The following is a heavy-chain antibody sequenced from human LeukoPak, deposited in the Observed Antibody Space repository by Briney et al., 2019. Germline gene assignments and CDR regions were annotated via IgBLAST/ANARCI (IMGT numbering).Heavy chain of an antibody. CDR3: AVWFGGLSPFDY. J-gene: IGHJ4*02. CDR1: GFTFSSYS. CDR2: ISSSSSYI. D-gene: IGHD3-10*01. V-gene: IGHV3-21*01. Sequence: GGSLRLSCAASGFTFSSYSMNWVRQAPGKGLEWVSSISSSSSYIYYADSVKGRFTISRDNAKNSLYLQMNSLRAEDTAVYYCAVWFGGLSPFDYWGQGTLVTVSS.